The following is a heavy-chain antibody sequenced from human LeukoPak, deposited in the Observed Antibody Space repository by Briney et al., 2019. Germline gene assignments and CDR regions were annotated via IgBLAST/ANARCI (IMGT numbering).Heavy chain of an antibody. CDR2: MYYTGNT. CDR3: AKGYTNGVNQEVWLDP. J-gene: IGHJ5*02. CDR1: GGSISSRSYS. Sequence: SETLSLTCTASGGSISSRSYSWGWIRQPPGKGLEWIGSMYYTGNTDYNPSLKSRLTMSVDTSKNQFSLKLSSVTAADTAVYFCAKGYTNGVNQEVWLDPWGQGTLVTVSS. D-gene: IGHD2-8*01. V-gene: IGHV4-39*07.